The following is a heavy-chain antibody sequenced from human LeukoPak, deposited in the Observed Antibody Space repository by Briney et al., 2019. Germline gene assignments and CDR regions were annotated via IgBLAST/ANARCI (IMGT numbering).Heavy chain of an antibody. J-gene: IGHJ4*02. Sequence: SETLSLTCAVYGGSFSGYYWSWIRQPPGKGLEWIGEINHSGSTNYNPSLKSRVTISVDTSKNQFSLKLSSVTAADTAVYYCARGPTYYDFWSGSGGFGYWGQGTLVTVSS. CDR2: INHSGST. V-gene: IGHV4-34*01. CDR1: GGSFSGYY. CDR3: ARGPTYYDFWSGSGGFGY. D-gene: IGHD3-3*01.